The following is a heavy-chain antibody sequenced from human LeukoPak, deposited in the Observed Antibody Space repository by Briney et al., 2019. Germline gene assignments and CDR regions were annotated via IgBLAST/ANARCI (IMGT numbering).Heavy chain of an antibody. J-gene: IGHJ4*02. CDR1: GGSFSGYY. CDR3: ARNRIAAAGTPSGVQDY. D-gene: IGHD6-13*01. Sequence: SETLSLTCAVYGGSFSGYYWSWIRQPPGKGLEWIGEINHSGSTNYNPSLKSRVTISVDTSKNQFSLKLSSVTAADTAVYYCARNRIAAAGTPSGVQDYWGQGTLVTVSS. V-gene: IGHV4-34*01. CDR2: INHSGST.